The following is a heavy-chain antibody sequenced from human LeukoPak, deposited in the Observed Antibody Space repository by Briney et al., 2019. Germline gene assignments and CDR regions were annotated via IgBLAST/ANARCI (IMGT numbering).Heavy chain of an antibody. J-gene: IGHJ3*02. D-gene: IGHD1-26*01. V-gene: IGHV4-34*01. Sequence: SETLSLTCAVYGGSFSGYYWSWIRQPPGKGLEWIGEINHSGSTNYNPSLKSRVTISVDTSKNQFSLKLSSVTAADTAVYYCARDGGIVGATTRAHAFDIWGQGTMVTVSS. CDR2: INHSGST. CDR3: ARDGGIVGATTRAHAFDI. CDR1: GGSFSGYY.